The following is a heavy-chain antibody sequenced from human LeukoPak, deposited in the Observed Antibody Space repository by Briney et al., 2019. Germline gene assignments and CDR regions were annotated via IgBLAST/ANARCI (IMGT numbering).Heavy chain of an antibody. D-gene: IGHD3-22*01. J-gene: IGHJ4*02. V-gene: IGHV3-23*01. CDR3: ARDWLDDSGYPDS. CDR2: IRGNGDKT. Sequence: GGSPRLSCAASGFTFSSYGMHWVRQAPGKGLEWVSSIRGNGDKTYYADSVKGRFTASRDNSKNTLTLQMNSLRAEDSALYYCARDWLDDSGYPDSWGQGTLVTVSS. CDR1: GFTFSSYG.